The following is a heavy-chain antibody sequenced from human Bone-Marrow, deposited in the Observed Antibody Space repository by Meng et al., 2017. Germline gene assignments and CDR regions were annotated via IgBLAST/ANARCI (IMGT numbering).Heavy chain of an antibody. CDR3: ARDTSYSSSWFDY. V-gene: IGHV4-31*03. Sequence: VQLQESGPGLVKPSQTLSLTCTFPGGAISSGGYYWSWIRQHPGKGLEWIGYIYYSGSTYYNPSLTSRVTISVDTSKNQFSLKLSSVTAADTAVYYCARDTSYSSSWFDYWGQGTLVTVSS. D-gene: IGHD6-13*01. CDR2: IYYSGST. CDR1: GGAISSGGYY. J-gene: IGHJ4*02.